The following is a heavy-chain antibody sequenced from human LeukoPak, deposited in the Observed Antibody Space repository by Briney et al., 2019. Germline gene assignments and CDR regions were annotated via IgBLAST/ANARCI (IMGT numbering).Heavy chain of an antibody. CDR2: IYPGDSDT. J-gene: IGHJ3*02. CDR3: ARRGLDSSGYHEAFDI. CDR1: GYSFTTHW. D-gene: IGHD3-22*01. Sequence: GESLQISCKASGYSFTTHWIGWVRQMPGKGLEWMGIIYPGDSDTRYSPSFQGHVTISADTSISTAYLQWSSLKASDTAMYYCARRGLDSSGYHEAFDIWGQGTRVTVSS. V-gene: IGHV5-51*01.